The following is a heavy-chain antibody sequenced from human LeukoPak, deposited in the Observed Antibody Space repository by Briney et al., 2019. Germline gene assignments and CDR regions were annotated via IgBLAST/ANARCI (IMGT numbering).Heavy chain of an antibody. Sequence: ASVKVSCKASGYTFTSYGISWVRQAPGQGLEWIGRVIPILDKTKYVQHFQGRVTITADKSTSTAYMELSSLRSDDTAVYYCAREDFSDATGYYNYALDVWGQGTTVIVSS. D-gene: IGHD2-15*01. V-gene: IGHV1-69*04. CDR1: GYTFTSYG. CDR2: VIPILDKT. J-gene: IGHJ6*02. CDR3: AREDFSDATGYYNYALDV.